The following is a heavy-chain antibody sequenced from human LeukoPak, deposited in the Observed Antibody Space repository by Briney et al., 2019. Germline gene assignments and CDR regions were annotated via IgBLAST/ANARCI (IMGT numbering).Heavy chain of an antibody. J-gene: IGHJ5*02. CDR2: IKVYGDTT. CDR3: ARAIRIRPGYSSSWYYWFDP. D-gene: IGHD6-13*01. CDR1: GNTFTSFH. Sequence: ASVKVSCKASGNTFTSFHIHWVRQAPGQGLEYMGIIKVYGDTTIYAQKFQGRVTMTRNTSISTAYMELSSLRSEDTAVYYCARAIRIRPGYSSSWYYWFDPWGQGTLVTVSS. V-gene: IGHV1-46*01.